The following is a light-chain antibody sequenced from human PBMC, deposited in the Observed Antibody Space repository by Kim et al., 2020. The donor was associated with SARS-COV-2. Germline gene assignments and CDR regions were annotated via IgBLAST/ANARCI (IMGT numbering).Light chain of an antibody. Sequence: EIVLTQSPATLSLSPGERATLSCRASQSISIYLAWYQQKPGQSPRLLIYDASNRATGIPARFTGSGSGTDFSLTISSLEPEDFAVYYCQQRKNWPLTFGGGNKV. CDR2: DAS. CDR3: QQRKNWPLT. J-gene: IGKJ4*01. CDR1: QSISIY. V-gene: IGKV3-11*01.